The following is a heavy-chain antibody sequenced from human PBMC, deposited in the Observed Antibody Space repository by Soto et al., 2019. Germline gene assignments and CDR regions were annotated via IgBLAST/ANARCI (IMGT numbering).Heavy chain of an antibody. Sequence: GGSLRLSCAASGFTFSRSPMHWVRQAPGKGLDWVGLISADGSSQHYADSVRGRFIISRDNFRSTVSLQMDRLRAEDTAVYYCASPVVAGTPVYGCQGTLLTVSS. D-gene: IGHD2-15*01. V-gene: IGHV3-30-3*01. CDR1: GFTFSRSP. CDR2: ISADGSSQ. J-gene: IGHJ4*01. CDR3: ASPVVAGTPVY.